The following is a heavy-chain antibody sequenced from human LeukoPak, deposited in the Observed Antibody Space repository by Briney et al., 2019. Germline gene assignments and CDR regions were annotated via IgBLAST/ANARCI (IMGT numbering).Heavy chain of an antibody. D-gene: IGHD2-2*01. CDR2: IRGDGSDK. CDR1: GFTFSSYS. Sequence: GGSLRLSCAASGFTFSSYSIHWVRQAPGKGLEWVANIRGDGSDKLYVGSVRGRFTISRDNADNSLYLQMNSLSVDDTAVYYCARGVNHAIDFWGQGTLVTVSS. CDR3: ARGVNHAIDF. V-gene: IGHV3-7*04. J-gene: IGHJ4*02.